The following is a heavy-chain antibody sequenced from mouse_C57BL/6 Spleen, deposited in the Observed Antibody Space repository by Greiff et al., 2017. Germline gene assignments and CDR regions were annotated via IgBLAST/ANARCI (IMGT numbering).Heavy chain of an antibody. Sequence: EVKLMESGGGLVQPGGSMKLSCVASGFTFSNYWMNWVRQSPEKGLEWVAQIRLKSDNYATHYAESVKGRFTISSDDSKSSVYLQMNNLRAEDTGIYYCTRDGYFDYWGQGTTLTVSS. J-gene: IGHJ2*01. V-gene: IGHV6-3*01. CDR3: TRDGYFDY. D-gene: IGHD2-3*01. CDR2: IRLKSDNYAT. CDR1: GFTFSNYW.